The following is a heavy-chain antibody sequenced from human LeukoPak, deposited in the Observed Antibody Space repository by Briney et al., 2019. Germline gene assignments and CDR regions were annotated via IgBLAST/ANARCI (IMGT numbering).Heavy chain of an antibody. Sequence: GGSLRLSCAASGLTFSNYAMTWVRQAPGKGLEWVSSIIVSGSRTYYADSVKGRFTISRDNSKNTLYLQMNSLRAEDTAVYYCAKDPRYSSSWYFDYWGQGTLVTVSS. V-gene: IGHV3-23*01. CDR1: GLTFSNYA. CDR3: AKDPRYSSSWYFDY. CDR2: IIVSGSRT. J-gene: IGHJ4*02. D-gene: IGHD6-13*01.